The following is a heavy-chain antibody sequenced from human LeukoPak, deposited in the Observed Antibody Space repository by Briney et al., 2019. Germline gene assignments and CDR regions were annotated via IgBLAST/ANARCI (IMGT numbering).Heavy chain of an antibody. D-gene: IGHD3-3*01. CDR2: ISGYNGST. Sequence: ASVKVSCKSSGYTFNTYGISWVRQAPGQGLEWMGWISGYNGSTNYAQKYQGRVTMTADTSTSTAYMELGSLKSDDTAVYYCARVVIKSELRFLEWLSFDAFDIWGQGTMVTVSS. V-gene: IGHV1-18*01. CDR1: GYTFNTYG. CDR3: ARVVIKSELRFLEWLSFDAFDI. J-gene: IGHJ3*02.